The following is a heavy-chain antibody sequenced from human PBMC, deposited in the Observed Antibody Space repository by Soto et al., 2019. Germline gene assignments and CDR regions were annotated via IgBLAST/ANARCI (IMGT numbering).Heavy chain of an antibody. CDR2: ISSSSSYI. J-gene: IGHJ6*02. Sequence: GGSLRLSCAASGFTFSSYSMNWVRQAPGKGLEWVSSISSSSSYIYYADSVKGRFTISRDNAKNSLYLQMNSLRAEDTAVYYCARDDTIFGVVIIYYGMDVWGQGTTVTVSS. CDR1: GFTFSSYS. V-gene: IGHV3-21*01. D-gene: IGHD3-3*01. CDR3: ARDDTIFGVVIIYYGMDV.